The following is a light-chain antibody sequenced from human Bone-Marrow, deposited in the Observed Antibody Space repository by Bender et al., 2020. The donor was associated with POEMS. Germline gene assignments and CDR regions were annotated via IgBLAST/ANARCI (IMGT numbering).Light chain of an antibody. CDR3: QVWDSSSDHV. CDR1: NIGRRS. CDR2: DDS. Sequence: SYVLTQPPSVSVAPGQTARITCGGNNIGRRSVHWYQQKPGQAPVLVVYDDSDRPSGIPEPFSVSNSGNTATLTISRVKAGDEADYYCQVWDSSSDHVFGSGTKVTVL. V-gene: IGLV3-21*02. J-gene: IGLJ1*01.